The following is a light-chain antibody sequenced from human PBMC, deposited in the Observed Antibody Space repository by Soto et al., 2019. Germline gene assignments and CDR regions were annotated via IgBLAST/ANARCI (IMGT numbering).Light chain of an antibody. CDR1: QTVSSY. Sequence: EIVLTQSPATLSLSPGDRATLSCRASQTVSSYLAWYQQKPGQAPRLLIYDASSRATGIPARFSGSGSGTDFTLTITSLEPEDFAVYYCQQRSDWPSTFGGGTKLDIK. CDR3: QQRSDWPST. J-gene: IGKJ4*01. CDR2: DAS. V-gene: IGKV3-11*01.